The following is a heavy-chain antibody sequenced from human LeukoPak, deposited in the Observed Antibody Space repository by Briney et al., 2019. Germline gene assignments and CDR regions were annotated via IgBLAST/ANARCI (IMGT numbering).Heavy chain of an antibody. CDR1: GYTFTAYY. V-gene: IGHV1-2*02. CDR2: INPNSGGT. Sequence: ASVKVSCKASGYTFTAYYMHWVRQAPGQGLEWMGCINPNSGGTNYAQKFQGRVTLTRDTSISTAYMELSRLRSDDTAVYYCARLGYCSSTSCYHYGMDVWGQGTTVTVSS. J-gene: IGHJ6*02. CDR3: ARLGYCSSTSCYHYGMDV. D-gene: IGHD2-2*01.